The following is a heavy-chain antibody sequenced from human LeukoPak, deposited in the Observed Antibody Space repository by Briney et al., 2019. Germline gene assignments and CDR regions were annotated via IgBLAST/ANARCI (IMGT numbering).Heavy chain of an antibody. Sequence: ASVKVSCKASGGTFNTYAINWVRQAPEQGLEWMGRIIPIFGTPHYAQKFQGRVTITADRSTSTAYMELSSLKADDTAVYYCARIEGEYGVLFYWGQGTLVTVSS. CDR3: ARIEGEYGVLFY. D-gene: IGHD4-17*01. CDR2: IIPIFGTP. CDR1: GGTFNTYA. J-gene: IGHJ4*02. V-gene: IGHV1-69*06.